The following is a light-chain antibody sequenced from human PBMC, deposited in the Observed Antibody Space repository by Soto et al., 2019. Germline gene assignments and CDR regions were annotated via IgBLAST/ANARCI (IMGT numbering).Light chain of an antibody. CDR2: ATS. J-gene: IGKJ3*01. Sequence: DIQMTQSPSSLSASVGDRVTITCRASQGISSWVPWYQQKPEKAPKPLIYATSSVQSGVLSRFRGSGSGTDFTLNLSRLQPEDFATYYCHQYYSYPFTVGPGTKVDIK. V-gene: IGKV1D-16*01. CDR1: QGISSW. CDR3: HQYYSYPFT.